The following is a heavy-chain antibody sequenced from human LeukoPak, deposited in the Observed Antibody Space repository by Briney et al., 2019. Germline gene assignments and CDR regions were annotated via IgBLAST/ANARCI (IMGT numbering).Heavy chain of an antibody. V-gene: IGHV3-7*05. CDR1: GFSLGDYW. Sequence: GGSLRLSCAASGFSLGDYWMSWVREAPGKGLEWVIIIKCDASEKYYVDSVKGRFTITRDNAKNSLSLQKNSLRVEDTAVYYCARVWNYYDNSGFYFEHWGQGTVVTVSS. J-gene: IGHJ4*02. CDR3: ARVWNYYDNSGFYFEH. D-gene: IGHD3-22*01. CDR2: IKCDASEK.